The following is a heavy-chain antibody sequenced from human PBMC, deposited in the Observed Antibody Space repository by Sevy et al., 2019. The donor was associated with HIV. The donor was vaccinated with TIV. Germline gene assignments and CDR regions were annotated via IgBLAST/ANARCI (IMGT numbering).Heavy chain of an antibody. D-gene: IGHD3-16*01. Sequence: GGSLRLSCVASGFRFDDYAMHWVRQVPGKSPEWVSGISWNSNKIGYADPVKGRFTISRDSARNSVYLQMSSLRPEDMALYYCVKDLGGIETLDYYSYYGMDVWGQGTTVTVSS. CDR3: VKDLGGIETLDYYSYYGMDV. CDR2: ISWNSNKI. CDR1: GFRFDDYA. V-gene: IGHV3-9*03. J-gene: IGHJ6*02.